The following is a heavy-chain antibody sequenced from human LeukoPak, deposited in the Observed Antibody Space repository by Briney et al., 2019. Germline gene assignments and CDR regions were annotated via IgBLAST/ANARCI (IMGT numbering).Heavy chain of an antibody. CDR1: GFTVSSNF. V-gene: IGHV3-53*01. D-gene: IGHD3-22*01. J-gene: IGHJ4*02. CDR2: IYIGGST. Sequence: PGGSLRLSCAASGFTVSSNFMSWVRQAPGKGLEWVSVIYIGGSTDYADSVKGRFTISRDNSKNMVYLQMNSLRAEDTAVYYCARSSSAYYYEFDYWGQGTLVTVSS. CDR3: ARSSSAYYYEFDY.